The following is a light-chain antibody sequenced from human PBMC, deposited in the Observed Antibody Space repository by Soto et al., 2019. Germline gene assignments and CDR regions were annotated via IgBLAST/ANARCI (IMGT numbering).Light chain of an antibody. Sequence: DIVMTQSPDSLAVSLGERATINCRSSLTVLYSSNNKNYLAWYQQKPGQPPKLLIYWASTRQSGVPDRFSGSGSGTDFTLTISSLQAEDVAVYYCQQYYSTPLTFGGGTKVELK. J-gene: IGKJ4*01. CDR3: QQYYSTPLT. CDR2: WAS. V-gene: IGKV4-1*01. CDR1: LTVLYSSNNKNY.